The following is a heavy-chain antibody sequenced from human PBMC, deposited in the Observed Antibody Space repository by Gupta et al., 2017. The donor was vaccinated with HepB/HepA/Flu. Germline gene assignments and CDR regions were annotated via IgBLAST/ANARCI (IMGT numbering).Heavy chain of an antibody. Sequence: EVQLVESGGGLVQPGRSLRLSCAASGFNFDDYAMHWVRQAPGKGLEWVSGISWNSGSIGYADSVKGRFTISRDNAKNSLYLQMSSLRAEDTALYYCAKDMGEGDDFWTLLGGMDVWGQGTTVTVSS. D-gene: IGHD3-3*01. CDR3: AKDMGEGDDFWTLLGGMDV. CDR2: ISWNSGSI. V-gene: IGHV3-9*01. J-gene: IGHJ6*02. CDR1: GFNFDDYA.